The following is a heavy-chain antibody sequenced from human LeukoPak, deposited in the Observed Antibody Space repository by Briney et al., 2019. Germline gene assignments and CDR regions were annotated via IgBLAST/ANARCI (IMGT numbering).Heavy chain of an antibody. CDR2: TYYRSKLYN. CDR1: GDILSSNSAA. CDR3: ARRTTMVRGVIIGDNDAFDI. D-gene: IGHD3-10*01. V-gene: IGHV6-1*01. Sequence: SQTLSLTCALSGDILSSNSAAWNWIRQSPSRGLEWLVRTYYRSKLYNDYAVSVKSRITINPDTSKNQFSLQLNSVTPEDTAVYYCARRTTMVRGVIIGDNDAFDIWGQGTMVTVAS. J-gene: IGHJ3*02.